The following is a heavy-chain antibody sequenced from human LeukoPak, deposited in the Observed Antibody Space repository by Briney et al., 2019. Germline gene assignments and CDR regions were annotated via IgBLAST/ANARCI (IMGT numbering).Heavy chain of an antibody. CDR2: ISYDGSSK. V-gene: IGHV3-30*18. CDR1: GFTFSNYG. CDR3: AKAGEQWLGHDY. J-gene: IGHJ4*02. D-gene: IGHD6-19*01. Sequence: GRSLRLSCAASGFTFSNYGMHWVRQAPGKGLEWGAVISYDGSSKYYADSVEGRFTSSRDKSKNNVQLQMNSLRAEDTAVYYCAKAGEQWLGHDYWGKGPLV.